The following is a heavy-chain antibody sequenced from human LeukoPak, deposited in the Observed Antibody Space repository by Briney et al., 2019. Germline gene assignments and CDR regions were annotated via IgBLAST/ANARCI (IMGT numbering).Heavy chain of an antibody. Sequence: GESLKISCKGSGHSFTSYWIGWVRQMPGKGLEWMGIIYPGDSDTRYSPSFQGQVTISADKSISTAYLQWSSLKASDTAMYYCARQSPYCSSTSCSVTPYYYYYGMDVWGQGTTVTVSS. D-gene: IGHD2-2*01. CDR3: ARQSPYCSSTSCSVTPYYYYYGMDV. CDR2: IYPGDSDT. CDR1: GHSFTSYW. J-gene: IGHJ6*02. V-gene: IGHV5-51*01.